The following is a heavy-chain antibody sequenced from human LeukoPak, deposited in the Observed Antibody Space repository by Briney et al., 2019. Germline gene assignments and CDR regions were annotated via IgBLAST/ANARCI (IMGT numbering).Heavy chain of an antibody. CDR1: GGSISSSNW. J-gene: IGHJ4*02. CDR3: ARGGYDILTGYYPFDY. D-gene: IGHD3-9*01. CDR2: IYHSGST. V-gene: IGHV4-4*02. Sequence: SGTLSLTCAVSGGSISSSNWWSWVRQPPGKGLEWIGEIYHSGSTNYNPSLKSRVTISVDKSKNQFSLKLSSVTAADTAVYYCARGGYDILTGYYPFDYWGQGTLVTVSS.